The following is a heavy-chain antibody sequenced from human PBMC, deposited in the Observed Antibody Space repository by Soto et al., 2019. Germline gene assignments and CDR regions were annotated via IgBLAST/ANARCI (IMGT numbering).Heavy chain of an antibody. Sequence: SETLSLTCTVSGGSISSSYWSWIRQPPGKGLEWIGYIYYSGSTNYNPSLKSRVTISVDTSKNQFSLKLSSVTAADTAVYYCARRRYFDWLSNYGMDVWGQGTTVTLSS. CDR2: IYYSGST. D-gene: IGHD3-9*01. V-gene: IGHV4-59*08. CDR1: GGSISSSY. J-gene: IGHJ6*02. CDR3: ARRRYFDWLSNYGMDV.